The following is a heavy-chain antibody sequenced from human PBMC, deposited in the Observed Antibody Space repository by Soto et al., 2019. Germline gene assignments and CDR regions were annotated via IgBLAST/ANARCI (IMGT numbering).Heavy chain of an antibody. J-gene: IGHJ6*03. CDR3: AKLPGKGYYYYYYMDV. V-gene: IGHV3-23*01. CDR1: GFTFSSYA. Sequence: GESLKISCAASGFTFSSYAMSWVRQAPGKGLEWVSAISGSGGSTYYADSVKGRFTISRDNSKNTLYLQMNSLRAEDTAVYYCAKLPGKGYYYYYYMDVWGKGTTVTVSS. CDR2: ISGSGGST.